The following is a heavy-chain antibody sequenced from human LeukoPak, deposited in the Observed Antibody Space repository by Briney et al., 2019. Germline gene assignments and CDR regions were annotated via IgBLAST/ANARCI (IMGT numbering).Heavy chain of an antibody. Sequence: GGSPRLSCAASGFTFSSYAMSWVRQAPGKGLEWVSAMSGSGGSTHYADSVKGRFTISRDNSKNTLFLQMNSLRAEDTAVYYCAKGEQGVDYWGQGTLVTVSS. CDR1: GFTFSSYA. V-gene: IGHV3-23*01. D-gene: IGHD1/OR15-1a*01. CDR2: MSGSGGST. CDR3: AKGEQGVDY. J-gene: IGHJ4*02.